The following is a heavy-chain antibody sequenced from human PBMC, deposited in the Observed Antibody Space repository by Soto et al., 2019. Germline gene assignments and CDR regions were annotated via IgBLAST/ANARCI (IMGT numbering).Heavy chain of an antibody. CDR1: GYTFSSYG. CDR3: ARSPYYYGSGSYRVWFDP. CDR2: ISAYNGNT. V-gene: IGHV1-18*01. J-gene: IGHJ5*02. D-gene: IGHD3-10*01. Sequence: ASVKVSCKASGYTFSSYGISWVRQAPGQGLEWMGWISAYNGNTNYAQKLQGRVTMTTDTSTSTAYMELRSLRSDDTAVYYCARSPYYYGSGSYRVWFDPWGQGTLVTVSS.